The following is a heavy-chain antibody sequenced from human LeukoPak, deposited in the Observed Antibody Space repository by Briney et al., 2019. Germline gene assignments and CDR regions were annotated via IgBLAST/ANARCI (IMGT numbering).Heavy chain of an antibody. CDR1: GYTFTSYG. J-gene: IGHJ6*03. V-gene: IGHV1-18*01. D-gene: IGHD2-15*01. CDR3: ARAGYCSGGSRYTHYYYMDV. CDR2: ISAYNGNT. Sequence: ASVKVSCKASGYTFTSYGISWVRQAPGQGLEWMGWISAYNGNTNYAQKLQGRVTMTTDTSTSTAYMELRSLRSDDTAVYYCARAGYCSGGSRYTHYYYMDVWGKGTTVTVSS.